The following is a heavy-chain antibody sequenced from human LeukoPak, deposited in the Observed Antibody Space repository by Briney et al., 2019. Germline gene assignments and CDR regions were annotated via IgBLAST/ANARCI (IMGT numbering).Heavy chain of an antibody. V-gene: IGHV3-48*04. CDR2: ISSSSTII. CDR1: GFTFSSTG. Sequence: GGSLRLSCTASGFTFSSTGMRWVRQAPGKGLEWISYISSSSTIIKYADSVRGRFTISRDDARESLYLQMSSLRADDTAIYYCGASRQYVGAFDIWGQGTLVTVSS. J-gene: IGHJ3*02. CDR3: GASRQYVGAFDI. D-gene: IGHD3-16*01.